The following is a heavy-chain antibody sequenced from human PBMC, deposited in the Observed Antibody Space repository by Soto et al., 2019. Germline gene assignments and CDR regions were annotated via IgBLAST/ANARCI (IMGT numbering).Heavy chain of an antibody. CDR3: AHIYSGYDYAEFDY. CDR1: GFSLSTSGVG. Sequence: SGPTLVKPTQTLTLTCTFSGFSLSTSGVGVGWIRQPPGKALEWLALIYWNDDKRYSPSLKNRLTITKDTSKNQVVLTMTNMDPVDTATYYCAHIYSGYDYAEFDYWGQGTLVTVSS. CDR2: IYWNDDK. V-gene: IGHV2-5*01. J-gene: IGHJ4*02. D-gene: IGHD5-12*01.